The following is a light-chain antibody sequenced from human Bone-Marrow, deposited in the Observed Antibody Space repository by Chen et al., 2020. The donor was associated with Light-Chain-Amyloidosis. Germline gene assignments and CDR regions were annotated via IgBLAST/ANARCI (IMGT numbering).Light chain of an antibody. V-gene: IGKV3-11*01. CDR2: AAS. J-gene: IGKJ5*01. CDR1: QSVSSY. CDR3: QQRSNWPIT. Sequence: EIVLTQSPATLSLSPGERATLSCRASQSVSSYLAWYQQKPGQAPRLLIYAASNRATGIPARFSGSGSGTDFTLTISRLEPEDFAIYDCQQRSNWPITFGQGARLEIK.